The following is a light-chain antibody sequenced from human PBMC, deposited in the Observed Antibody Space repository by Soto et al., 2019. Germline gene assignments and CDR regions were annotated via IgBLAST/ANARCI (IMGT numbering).Light chain of an antibody. CDR1: SSNIGGNS. Sequence: QSVLKKPPSVYALPGEGCTISCSGSSSNIGGNSVSWYQQLPGTAPKLLIYDDNKRPSGIPDRFSGSKSGTSATLGITGFQTGDEADYYCGSWDSSLSAYVFGTGPKVTV. CDR3: GSWDSSLSAYV. J-gene: IGLJ1*01. CDR2: DDN. V-gene: IGLV1-51*01.